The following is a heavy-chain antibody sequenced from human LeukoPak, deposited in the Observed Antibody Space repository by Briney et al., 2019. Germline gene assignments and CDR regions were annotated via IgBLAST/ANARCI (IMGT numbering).Heavy chain of an antibody. Sequence: GGSLKLSCAASGFTFSSYAMSWVRQAPGKELEWVSGISGSGDNTYYADSVKGRFTISRDNSKNTLYVQVNSLGTEDTAAYYCAKGSYYDSSGSFYFDYWGQGTLVTVSS. CDR2: ISGSGDNT. V-gene: IGHV3-23*01. CDR1: GFTFSSYA. J-gene: IGHJ4*02. CDR3: AKGSYYDSSGSFYFDY. D-gene: IGHD3-22*01.